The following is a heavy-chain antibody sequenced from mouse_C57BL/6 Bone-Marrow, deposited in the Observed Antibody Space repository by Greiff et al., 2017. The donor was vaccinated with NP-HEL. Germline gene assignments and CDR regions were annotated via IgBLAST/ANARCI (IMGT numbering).Heavy chain of an antibody. CDR1: GYTFTSYW. CDR3: TRGGYYYGSSPAWFAY. J-gene: IGHJ3*01. D-gene: IGHD1-1*01. Sequence: VHLQQSGTVLARPGASVKMSCKTSGYTFTSYWMHWVKQRPGQGLEWIGAIYPGNSDTSYNQKFKGKAKLTAVTSASTAYMELSSLTKEDSAVYYCTRGGYYYGSSPAWFAYWGQGTLVTVSA. CDR2: IYPGNSDT. V-gene: IGHV1-5*01.